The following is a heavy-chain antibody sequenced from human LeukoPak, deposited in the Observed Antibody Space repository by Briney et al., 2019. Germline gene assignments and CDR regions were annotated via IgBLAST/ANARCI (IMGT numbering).Heavy chain of an antibody. CDR1: GGSISSYY. D-gene: IGHD3-10*01. CDR3: ARMGRHGSGSYGTGVDY. J-gene: IGHJ4*02. V-gene: IGHV4-4*07. CDR2: IYTSGGT. Sequence: SETLSLTCTVSGGSISSYYWSWIRQPAGKGLEWIGRIYTSGGTNYNPSLKSRVTLSVDTSKNQFSLKLGSVTDAETAVYYCARMGRHGSGSYGTGVDYWGQGTLVTVSS.